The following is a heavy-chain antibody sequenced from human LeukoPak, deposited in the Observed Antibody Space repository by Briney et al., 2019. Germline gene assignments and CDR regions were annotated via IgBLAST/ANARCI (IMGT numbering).Heavy chain of an antibody. Sequence: GGSLRLSCAAYGFTFSSYAMHWVRQAPGKGMEWVAVISYDGSNKYYADSVKGRFTISRDNSKNTLYLQMNSLRAEDTAVYYCARGPRRLWFGELFGGQHHEINFDYWGQGTLVTVSS. D-gene: IGHD3-10*01. V-gene: IGHV3-30-3*01. CDR2: ISYDGSNK. CDR1: GFTFSSYA. J-gene: IGHJ4*02. CDR3: ARGPRRLWFGELFGGQHHEINFDY.